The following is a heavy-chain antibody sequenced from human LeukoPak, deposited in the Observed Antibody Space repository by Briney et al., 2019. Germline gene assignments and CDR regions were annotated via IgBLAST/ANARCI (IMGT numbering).Heavy chain of an antibody. J-gene: IGHJ4*02. CDR3: ARGEIAVAGMGAYFDY. CDR1: GFTVSSNY. Sequence: GGSLRLSCAASGFTVSSNYMSWVRQAPGKGLEWVSVIYSGGSTYYADSVKGRFTISRDNSKNTLYLQMNSLRAEDTAVYYCARGEIAVAGMGAYFDYWGQGTLVTVSS. CDR2: IYSGGST. D-gene: IGHD6-19*01. V-gene: IGHV3-53*01.